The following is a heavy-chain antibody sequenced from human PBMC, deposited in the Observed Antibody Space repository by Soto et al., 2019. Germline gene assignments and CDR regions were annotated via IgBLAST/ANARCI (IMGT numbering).Heavy chain of an antibody. J-gene: IGHJ4*02. Sequence: ASVKVSCKASGYTFTSYAMHWVRQAPGQRLEWMGWINVGNGNTKYSQKFQGRVTITRDTSASTAYMELSSLRSEDTAVYYCARVSLANCGSFDYWGQGTLVTVSS. CDR2: INVGNGNT. CDR1: GYTFTSYA. D-gene: IGHD7-27*01. V-gene: IGHV1-3*01. CDR3: ARVSLANCGSFDY.